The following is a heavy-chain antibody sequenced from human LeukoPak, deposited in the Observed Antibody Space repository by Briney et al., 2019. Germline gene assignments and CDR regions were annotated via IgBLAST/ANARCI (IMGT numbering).Heavy chain of an antibody. CDR3: ARDRLEGNYYDSSGYQTFDY. V-gene: IGHV1-2*06. CDR2: INPNSGGT. J-gene: IGHJ4*02. Sequence: GASVKVSCKASGYTFTGYYMHWVRQAPGQGLEWMGRINPNSGGTNYAQKFQGRVTMTRDTSISTAHMELSRLRSDDTAVYYCARDRLEGNYYDSSGYQTFDYWGQGTLVTVSS. CDR1: GYTFTGYY. D-gene: IGHD3-22*01.